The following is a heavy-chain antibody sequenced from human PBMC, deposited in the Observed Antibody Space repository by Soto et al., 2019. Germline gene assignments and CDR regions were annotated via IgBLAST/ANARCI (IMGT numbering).Heavy chain of an antibody. CDR3: AKSVYNWNDGFFDY. D-gene: IGHD1-1*01. CDR2: ISYDGVNK. J-gene: IGHJ4*02. CDR1: GFTFSTYG. V-gene: IGHV3-30*18. Sequence: QVQLVESGGGVVQPGRSLRLSCAASGFTFSTYGMHWVRQAPGKGLEWVAVISYDGVNKYYADSVKGRFTISRDNSKNTLYLQMNSLRAEDTAVYYCAKSVYNWNDGFFDYWGQGTPVTVSS.